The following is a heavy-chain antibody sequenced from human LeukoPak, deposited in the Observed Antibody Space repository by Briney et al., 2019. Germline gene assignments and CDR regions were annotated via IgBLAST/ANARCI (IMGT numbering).Heavy chain of an antibody. Sequence: SETLSLTCTVSGGSISSYYWSWIRQPPGKGLEWIGYIYYSGSTNYNPSLKSRVTISVDTSKNQFSLKLSSVTAADTAVYYCARATVVTSIAVRGGFDYWGQGTLVIVSS. D-gene: IGHD4-23*01. J-gene: IGHJ4*02. V-gene: IGHV4-59*08. CDR3: ARATVVTSIAVRGGFDY. CDR1: GGSISSYY. CDR2: IYYSGST.